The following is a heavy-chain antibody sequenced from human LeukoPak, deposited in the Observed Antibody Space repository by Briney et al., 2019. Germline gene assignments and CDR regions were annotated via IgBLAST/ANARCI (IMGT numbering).Heavy chain of an antibody. CDR3: ARGRIVVVPAAMWRGYYYYYMDV. CDR2: INHSGST. Sequence: PSETLSLTCAVYGGSFSGYYWSWLRQPPGKGLEWIGEINHSGSTNYNPSLTSRVTISVDTSKNQFSLKLSSVTAADTAVYYCARGRIVVVPAAMWRGYYYYYMDVWGKGNTVTVSS. J-gene: IGHJ6*03. D-gene: IGHD2-2*01. V-gene: IGHV4-34*01. CDR1: GGSFSGYY.